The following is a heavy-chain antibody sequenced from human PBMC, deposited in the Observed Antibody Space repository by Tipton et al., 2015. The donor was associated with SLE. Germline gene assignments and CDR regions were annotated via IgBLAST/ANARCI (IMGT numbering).Heavy chain of an antibody. D-gene: IGHD3-22*01. J-gene: IGHJ4*02. CDR2: IIPIFGTA. V-gene: IGHV1-69*18. CDR1: GGTFSSYA. Sequence: QLVQSGPEVKKPGSSVKVSCKASGGTFSSYAISWVRQAPGQGLEWMGRIIPIFGTANYAQKFQGRVTITADESTSTAYMELSSLRSEDTAVYYCAATGRKYYYDSSGYSDYWGQGTLVTVSS. CDR3: AATGRKYYYDSSGYSDY.